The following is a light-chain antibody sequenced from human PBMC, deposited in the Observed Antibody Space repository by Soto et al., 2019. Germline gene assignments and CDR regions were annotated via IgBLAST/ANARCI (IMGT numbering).Light chain of an antibody. CDR2: GAS. J-gene: IGKJ1*01. CDR1: QSVSSN. CDR3: QHYNNWPPWT. Sequence: EIVMTQSPATVSVSPGERATLFCRASQSVSSNLAWYQQKPGQAPRLLIYGASTRATGIPARFSGSGSGTEFTLTISSLQSEDFAVYYCQHYNNWPPWTFGQGTKVEIK. V-gene: IGKV3-15*01.